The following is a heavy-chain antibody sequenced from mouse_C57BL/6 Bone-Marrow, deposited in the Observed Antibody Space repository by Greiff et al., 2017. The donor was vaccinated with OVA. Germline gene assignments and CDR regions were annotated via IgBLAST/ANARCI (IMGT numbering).Heavy chain of an antibody. CDR1: GYAFSSSW. Sequence: VQLQQSGPELVKPGASVKISCKASGYAFSSSWMNWVKQRPGKCLEWIGRIYPGDGDTNYNGKFKGKATLTADKSSSTAYMQLSSLTSEDSAVYFCAITTVPDYWGQGTTLTVSS. V-gene: IGHV1-82*01. D-gene: IGHD1-1*01. CDR2: IYPGDGDT. J-gene: IGHJ2*01. CDR3: AITTVPDY.